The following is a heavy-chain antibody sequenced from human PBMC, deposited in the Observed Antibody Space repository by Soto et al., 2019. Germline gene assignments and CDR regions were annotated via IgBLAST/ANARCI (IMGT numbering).Heavy chain of an antibody. V-gene: IGHV3-73*01. CDR2: IRSKANRYAT. CDR3: TRQAEYQLLPADY. CDR1: GFTFSGSA. J-gene: IGHJ4*02. Sequence: EVQLVESGAGLVQPGGSLKLSCAASGFTFSGSAMHWVRQASGKGLEWVGRIRSKANRYATTYAGSVKGRFTSSRDDSRITGYLKVNSLKTEGPAVYYCTRQAEYQLLPADYWGQGTLVTVSS. D-gene: IGHD2-2*01.